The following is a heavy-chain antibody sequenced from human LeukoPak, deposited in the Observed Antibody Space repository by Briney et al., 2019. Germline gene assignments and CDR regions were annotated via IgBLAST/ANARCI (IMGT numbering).Heavy chain of an antibody. CDR2: ISYAVSNK. D-gene: IGHD5-18*01. J-gene: IGHJ4*02. Sequence: PGGSLRLSCAASGFTFSSYVMHWVRQSPGKGLEWVAVISYAVSNKYYADSVKGRFTISRDNSKNTLYLQMDSLRAEDTAVYYCAKANTAMSYFDYWGQGTLVTVSS. V-gene: IGHV3-30*18. CDR3: AKANTAMSYFDY. CDR1: GFTFSSYV.